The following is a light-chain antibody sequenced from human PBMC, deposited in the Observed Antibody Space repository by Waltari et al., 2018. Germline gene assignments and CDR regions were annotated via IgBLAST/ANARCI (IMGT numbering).Light chain of an antibody. CDR3: QQFDTYPWT. CDR2: KGS. Sequence: DSQLTQSPSTLSASVGDRVTITCRASQAIGPWLDWYQQKPGKASQLLVYKGSRLQSGVPSRFSDSWSGTEFTLTITSLQPEDFATFYCQQFDTYPWTFGQGTKVDIK. CDR1: QAIGPW. J-gene: IGKJ1*01. V-gene: IGKV1-5*03.